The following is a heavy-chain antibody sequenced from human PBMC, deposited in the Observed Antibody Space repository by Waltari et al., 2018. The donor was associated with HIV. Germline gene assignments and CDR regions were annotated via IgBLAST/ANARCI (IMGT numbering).Heavy chain of an antibody. Sequence: QVQLQESGPGQVQPSETLSLTCAVSGDSINTYKWWSWVRQPPGKGLEWIGEIYHPGSTNYNKSLKSRVTILIDKFKNEFSLELRSVTAADTAVYYCVRVVSDGSGSSWLDPWGQGTLVTVSS. CDR3: VRVVSDGSGSSWLDP. V-gene: IGHV4-4*02. J-gene: IGHJ5*02. D-gene: IGHD6-25*01. CDR2: IYHPGST. CDR1: GDSINTYKW.